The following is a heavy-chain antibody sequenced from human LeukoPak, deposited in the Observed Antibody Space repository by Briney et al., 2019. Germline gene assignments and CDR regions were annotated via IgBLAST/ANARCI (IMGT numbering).Heavy chain of an antibody. Sequence: GESLRLSCAASGFTFSSYGMHWVRQAPGKGLEWVAVIWYDGSNKYYADSVKGRFTISRDNSKNTLYLQMNSLRAEDTAVYYCARDSPRALDIVLMVYDPFFDCWGQGTLVTVSS. CDR1: GFTFSSYG. CDR3: ARDSPRALDIVLMVYDPFFDC. V-gene: IGHV3-33*01. J-gene: IGHJ4*02. D-gene: IGHD2-8*01. CDR2: IWYDGSNK.